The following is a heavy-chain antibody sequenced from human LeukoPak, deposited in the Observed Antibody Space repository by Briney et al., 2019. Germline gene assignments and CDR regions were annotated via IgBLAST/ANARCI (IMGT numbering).Heavy chain of an antibody. CDR1: GFTFSSYS. CDR3: AKAEYCTGARCYSAAFAY. J-gene: IGHJ4*02. D-gene: IGHD2-8*02. Sequence: GGSLRLSCAASGFTFSSYSMNWVRQAPGKGLEWVSSISSSSSYIYYADSVKGRFTISRDNSKNTLYLQMNSLRAEDTAVYYCAKAEYCTGARCYSAAFAYWGQGTLVTVSS. V-gene: IGHV3-21*01. CDR2: ISSSSSYI.